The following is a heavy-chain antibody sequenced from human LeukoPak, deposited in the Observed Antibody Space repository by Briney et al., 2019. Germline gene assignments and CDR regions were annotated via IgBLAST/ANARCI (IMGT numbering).Heavy chain of an antibody. Sequence: PSETLSLTCTVSGGSISSYYWSWIRQPPGKGLEWIGYIYTSGSTYYNPSLKSRVTISVDRSKNQFSLKLSSVTAADTAVYYCARGTATGYYGMDVWGQGTTVTVSS. CDR3: ARGTATGYYGMDV. J-gene: IGHJ6*02. V-gene: IGHV4-4*09. CDR2: IYTSGST. D-gene: IGHD5-12*01. CDR1: GGSISSYY.